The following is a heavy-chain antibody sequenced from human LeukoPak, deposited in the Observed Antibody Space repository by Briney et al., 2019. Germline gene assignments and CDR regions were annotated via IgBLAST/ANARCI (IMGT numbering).Heavy chain of an antibody. D-gene: IGHD3-9*01. Sequence: SETLSLTCTVSGGSIGSSYYYWGWIRQPPGRGLEWIGSIYYSGSTNYNPSLKSRVTISVDTSKNQFSLKLSSVTAADTAVYYCARDKAYYDILTGYYRGANYFDYWGQGTLVTVSS. CDR2: IYYSGST. CDR3: ARDKAYYDILTGYYRGANYFDY. V-gene: IGHV4-39*07. J-gene: IGHJ4*02. CDR1: GGSIGSSYYY.